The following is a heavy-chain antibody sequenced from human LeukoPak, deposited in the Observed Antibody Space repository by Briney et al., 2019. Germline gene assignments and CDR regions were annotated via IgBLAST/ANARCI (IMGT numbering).Heavy chain of an antibody. CDR1: GFTFSSYA. V-gene: IGHV3-30-3*01. Sequence: GGSLRLSCAASGFTFSSYAMHWVRQAPGKGLEWVAVISYDGSNKYYADSVKCRFTISRDNSKNTLYLQMNSLRAEDTAVYYCERDGGLYSYGLLDYWDQGTLVIVSS. CDR3: ERDGGLYSYGLLDY. D-gene: IGHD5-18*01. J-gene: IGHJ4*02. CDR2: ISYDGSNK.